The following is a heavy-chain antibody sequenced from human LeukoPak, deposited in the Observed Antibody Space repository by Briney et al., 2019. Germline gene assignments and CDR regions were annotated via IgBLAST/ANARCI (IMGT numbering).Heavy chain of an antibody. CDR1: GGSFSGYY. CDR3: ARGMRSPYDYVWGSYRTPHAFDI. Sequence: PSETLSLTCAVYGGSFSGYYWSWIRQPPGKGLEWIGEINHSGSTNYNPSLKSRVTISVDTSKNQFSLKLSSVTAADTAVYYCARGMRSPYDYVWGSYRTPHAFDIWGQGTMVTVSS. D-gene: IGHD3-16*02. CDR2: INHSGST. J-gene: IGHJ3*02. V-gene: IGHV4-34*01.